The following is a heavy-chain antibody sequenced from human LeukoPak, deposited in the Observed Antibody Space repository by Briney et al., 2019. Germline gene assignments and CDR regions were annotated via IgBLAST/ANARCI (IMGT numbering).Heavy chain of an antibody. CDR3: AGGDNPGYGDYDFDY. Sequence: PGRSLRLSCAASRFTFSSYAMHWVRQAPGKGLEWVAFISYDGNNKYYADSVKGRFTISRDNSKNSLYLQMNSLRAEDTAVYYCAGGDNPGYGDYDFDYWGQGTLVTVSS. CDR2: ISYDGNNK. J-gene: IGHJ4*02. V-gene: IGHV3-30*04. CDR1: RFTFSSYA. D-gene: IGHD4-17*01.